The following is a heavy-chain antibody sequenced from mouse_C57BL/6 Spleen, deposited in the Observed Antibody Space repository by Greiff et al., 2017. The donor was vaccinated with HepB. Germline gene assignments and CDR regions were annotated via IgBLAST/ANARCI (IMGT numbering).Heavy chain of an antibody. CDR1: GYTFTSYW. CDR3: ARGGLDYSNYGPYWYFDV. J-gene: IGHJ1*03. Sequence: QVQLQQPGAELVKPGASVKLSCKASGYTFTSYWMQWVKQRPGQGLEWIGEIDPSDSYTNYNQKFKGKATLTVDTSSSTAYMQLSSLTSEDSAVYYCARGGLDYSNYGPYWYFDVWGTGTTVTVSS. D-gene: IGHD2-5*01. V-gene: IGHV1-50*01. CDR2: IDPSDSYT.